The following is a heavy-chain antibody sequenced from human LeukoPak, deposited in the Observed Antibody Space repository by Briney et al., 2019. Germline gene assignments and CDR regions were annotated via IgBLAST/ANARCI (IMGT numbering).Heavy chain of an antibody. CDR1: GFTFDDYA. J-gene: IGHJ6*02. CDR2: ISWNSGSI. D-gene: IGHD3-10*01. Sequence: GGSLRLSCAASGFTFDDYAMHWVRQAPGKGLEWVSGISWNSGSIGYADSVKGRFTISRDNSKNTLYLQMNSLRAEDTAVYYCAKAKGSGSYYYYYGMDVWGQGTTVTVSS. V-gene: IGHV3-9*01. CDR3: AKAKGSGSYYYYYGMDV.